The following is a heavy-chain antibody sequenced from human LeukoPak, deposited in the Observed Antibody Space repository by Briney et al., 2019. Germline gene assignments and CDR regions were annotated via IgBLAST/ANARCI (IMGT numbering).Heavy chain of an antibody. CDR3: ARDIPTDYYTRPDYYYYYMDV. J-gene: IGHJ6*03. CDR1: GYTFTSYG. D-gene: IGHD3/OR15-3a*01. V-gene: IGHV1-69*13. CDR2: IIPFFGTT. Sequence: ASVKVSCKASGYTFTSYGISWVRQAPGQGLEWMGGIIPFFGTTNYAQKFQGRVTITADESTTTAYMELSSLRSEDTAVYYCARDIPTDYYTRPDYYYYYMDVWGKGTTVTVSS.